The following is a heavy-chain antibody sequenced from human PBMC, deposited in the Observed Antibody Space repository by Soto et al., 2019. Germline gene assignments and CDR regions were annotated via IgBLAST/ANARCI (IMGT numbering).Heavy chain of an antibody. CDR3: ATNYVSGYRAFDY. D-gene: IGHD2-15*01. Sequence: QVQLVQSGAEVQKPGSSVKVSCTASGDTFSFYSINWVRQAPGLGLGWMGRINPILSVSNYAQKFQGRVTINAAKSTSTAYMELSSRRSEDTARYYCATNYVSGYRAFDYWGQGALVTVSS. J-gene: IGHJ4*02. CDR2: INPILSVS. CDR1: GDTFSFYS. V-gene: IGHV1-69*02.